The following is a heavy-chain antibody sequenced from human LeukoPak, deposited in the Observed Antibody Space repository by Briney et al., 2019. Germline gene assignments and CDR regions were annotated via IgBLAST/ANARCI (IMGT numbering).Heavy chain of an antibody. CDR1: GFTFSSYE. D-gene: IGHD3-16*01. Sequence: GGSLRLSCAASGFTFSSYEMHWVRQAPGKGLEWVAFIRYDGSNKYYADFVKGRFTISRDNSKNTLYLQMSSLRAEDTAVYYCAKAIQGELDYWGQGTLVTVSS. CDR3: AKAIQGELDY. J-gene: IGHJ4*02. V-gene: IGHV3-30*02. CDR2: IRYDGSNK.